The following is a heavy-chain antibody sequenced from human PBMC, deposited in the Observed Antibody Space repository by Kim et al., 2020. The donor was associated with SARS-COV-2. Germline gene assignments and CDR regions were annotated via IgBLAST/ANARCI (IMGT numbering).Heavy chain of an antibody. CDR1: GYMFTSYG. CDR2: ISARDGNT. V-gene: IGHV1-18*04. D-gene: IGHD4-17*01. Sequence: SVKVSCKACGYMFTSYGFSWVRQAPGQGLEWLGWISARDGNTKYGQKVQGRVIMTTDTSTNTPYMELWSLRPDDTAMSYRPRGAYGDASFDYWGHGTLV. J-gene: IGHJ4*01. CDR3: PRGAYGDASFDY.